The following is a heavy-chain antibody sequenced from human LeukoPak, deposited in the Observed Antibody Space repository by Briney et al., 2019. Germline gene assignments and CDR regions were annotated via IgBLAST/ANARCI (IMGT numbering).Heavy chain of an antibody. CDR3: ATVRGGNTRDFDY. Sequence: GGSLRLSCAASGFTFSSYNMNWVPQAPGKGLEWVSSISSSGYIYYADSVKGRFTISRDNAKNSLYLQMNSLRAEDTAVYHCATVRGGNTRDFDYWGQGTLVTVSS. J-gene: IGHJ4*02. CDR1: GFTFSSYN. D-gene: IGHD3-10*01. CDR2: ISSSGYI. V-gene: IGHV3-21*01.